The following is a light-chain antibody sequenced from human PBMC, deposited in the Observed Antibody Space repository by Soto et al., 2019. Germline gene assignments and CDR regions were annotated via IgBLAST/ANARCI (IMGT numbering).Light chain of an antibody. CDR1: QSVSSY. J-gene: IGKJ2*01. Sequence: EIVLTQSPATLSLSPGERATLSCRASQSVSSYLAWYEQKPGQAPTHLIYDASNSTTAIPAKCSGSRSGTAFTLTTSSLGPEDVVVFYYQQQSNWPPYTFGQGTKLEIK. CDR2: DAS. V-gene: IGKV3-11*01. CDR3: QQQSNWPPYT.